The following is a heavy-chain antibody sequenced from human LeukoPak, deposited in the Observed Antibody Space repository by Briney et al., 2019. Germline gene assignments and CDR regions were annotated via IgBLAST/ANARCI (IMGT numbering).Heavy chain of an antibody. CDR1: GFAFDEHG. J-gene: IGHJ4*02. CDR2: INWSGGST. CDR3: AIMHGYYDGSGYWVQ. Sequence: GGSLRLSCTASGFAFDEHGMSWVRQVPGKGLEWVSGINWSGGSTGYADPLRGRFTISRDNAKNSLYLQMDSLRAEDTALYYCAIMHGYYDGSGYWVQWGQGTLVTVSS. V-gene: IGHV3-20*04. D-gene: IGHD3-22*01.